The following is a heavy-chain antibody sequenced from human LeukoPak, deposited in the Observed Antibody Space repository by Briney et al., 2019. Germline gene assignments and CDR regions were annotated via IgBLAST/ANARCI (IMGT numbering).Heavy chain of an antibody. CDR3: AGAHLGFDP. D-gene: IGHD3-16*01. Sequence: SETLSLTCSVSGASISISSYYWNWMRQPAGKGLEWIGRIHTSGSTNYNPSLKSRVTMSIDTSKNRFSLELTSVTAADTAVYYCAGAHLGFDPWGQGALVTVSS. CDR2: IHTSGST. V-gene: IGHV4-4*07. CDR1: GASISISSYY. J-gene: IGHJ5*02.